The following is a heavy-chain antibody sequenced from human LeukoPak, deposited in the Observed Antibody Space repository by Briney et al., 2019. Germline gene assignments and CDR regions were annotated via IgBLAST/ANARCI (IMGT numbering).Heavy chain of an antibody. J-gene: IGHJ3*02. CDR3: ARGQSYYEAFDI. Sequence: SGGSLRLSCAASGFTVSSDYMGWVRQPPGKGLEWVSVIYSGGSTNYADSVKGRFTISRDNSKNTLHLQMNSLRVEDTAVYYCARGQSYYEAFDIWGQGTMVTVSS. D-gene: IGHD1-26*01. CDR2: IYSGGST. V-gene: IGHV3-53*03. CDR1: GFTVSSDY.